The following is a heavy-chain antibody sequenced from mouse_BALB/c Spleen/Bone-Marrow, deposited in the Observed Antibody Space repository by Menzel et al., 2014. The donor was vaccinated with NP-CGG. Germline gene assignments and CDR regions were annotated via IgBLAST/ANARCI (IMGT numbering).Heavy chain of an antibody. Sequence: QVQLKESGPELVKPGASVKISCKASGYAFSSSWMNWLKQRPGQGLEWIGRIYPGDGDTNYNGRFKAKATLTADKSSSTAYMQLSSLTSVDSAVCFCARRDYGSSYGWFAYWGQGTLVTVSA. CDR2: IYPGDGDT. J-gene: IGHJ3*01. CDR1: GYAFSSSW. CDR3: ARRDYGSSYGWFAY. D-gene: IGHD1-1*01. V-gene: IGHV1-82*01.